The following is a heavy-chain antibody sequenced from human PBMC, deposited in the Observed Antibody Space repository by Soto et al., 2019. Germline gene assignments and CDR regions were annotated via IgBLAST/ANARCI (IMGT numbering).Heavy chain of an antibody. CDR1: GFTFTTAW. Sequence: GGSLRLSCAASGFTFTTAWINWVRQAPGKGLEWVGRIKSKTDGGTPDFAAPVRGRFAISRDDSKSMVYLQMNSLRAEDTAVYYCAKAGYSSSWSHYYYGMDVWGQGTTVTVSS. J-gene: IGHJ6*02. CDR3: AKAGYSSSWSHYYYGMDV. D-gene: IGHD6-13*01. CDR2: IKSKTDGGTP. V-gene: IGHV3-15*07.